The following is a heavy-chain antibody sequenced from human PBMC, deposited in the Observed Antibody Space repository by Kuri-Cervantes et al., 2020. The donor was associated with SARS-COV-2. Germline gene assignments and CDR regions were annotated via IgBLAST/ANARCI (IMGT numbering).Heavy chain of an antibody. CDR3: ARGGWGSSWPLPSYYYMDV. J-gene: IGHJ6*03. CDR2: IIPIFGTA. Sequence: SVKVSCKASGGTFSSYAISWVRQAPGQGLEWMGGIIPIFGTANYAQKFQGRVTITADESTSTAYMELSSLRSEDTAVYYRARGGWGSSWPLPSYYYMDVWGKGTTVTVSS. CDR1: GGTFSSYA. D-gene: IGHD6-13*01. V-gene: IGHV1-69*13.